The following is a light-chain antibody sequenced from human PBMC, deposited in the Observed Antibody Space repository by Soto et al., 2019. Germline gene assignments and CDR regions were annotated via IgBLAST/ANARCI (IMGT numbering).Light chain of an antibody. CDR1: ENVRTF. J-gene: IGKJ1*01. CDR3: QQHSHWPPWT. CDR2: GAS. Sequence: EVVLTQSPATLSLSPGERATLSCRASENVRTFVDWYQQKPGQAPRLRIYGASNRATGIPARFSGSGSGTDFTLTLSNLEPEDFAVYYCQQHSHWPPWTFGQGTRVEIQ. V-gene: IGKV3-11*01.